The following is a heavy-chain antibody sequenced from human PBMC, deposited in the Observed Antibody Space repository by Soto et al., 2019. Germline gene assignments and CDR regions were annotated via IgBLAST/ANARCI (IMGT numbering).Heavy chain of an antibody. V-gene: IGHV4-34*01. D-gene: IGHD3-9*01. CDR1: GGSFSGYY. CDR2: INHSGST. CDR3: APRFADLRYFDGLGDYYGMDF. J-gene: IGHJ6*02. Sequence: SETLSLTCAVYGGSFSGYYWSWIRQPPGKGLEWIGEINHSGSTNYNPSLKSRVTISVDTSKNQFSLKLSSVTAADTAVYYCAPRFADLRYFDGLGDYYGMDFWGQGTTVTVSS.